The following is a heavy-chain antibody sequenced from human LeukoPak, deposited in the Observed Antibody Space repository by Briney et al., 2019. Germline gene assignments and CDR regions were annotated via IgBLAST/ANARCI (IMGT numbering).Heavy chain of an antibody. J-gene: IGHJ4*02. V-gene: IGHV1-8*01. CDR2: MNPNSGNT. Sequence: ASVKVSCKASGYTFTSYDINWVRQAPGQGLEWMGWMNPNSGNTGYAQKFQGRVTMTRNTSISTAYMELSSLRSEDTAVYYCARGALWSGYYVIDYWGQGTLVTVSS. CDR3: ARGALWSGYYVIDY. CDR1: GYTFTSYD. D-gene: IGHD3-3*01.